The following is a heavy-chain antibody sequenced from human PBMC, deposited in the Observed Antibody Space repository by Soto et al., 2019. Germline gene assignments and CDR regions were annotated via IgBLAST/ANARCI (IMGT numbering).Heavy chain of an antibody. Sequence: VQLVESGGGVVQPGRSLRLSCAASGFTFSAYAMHWVRQAPGKGLEWVAVVSHDGRKTHYADSVKGRVTISRDTSKNTVSLEMTSLRAEDTAVYYCAKGGRQWLVTSDFNYWGQGALVTVSS. J-gene: IGHJ4*02. CDR2: VSHDGRKT. CDR3: AKGGRQWLVTSDFNY. D-gene: IGHD6-19*01. CDR1: GFTFSAYA. V-gene: IGHV3-30*18.